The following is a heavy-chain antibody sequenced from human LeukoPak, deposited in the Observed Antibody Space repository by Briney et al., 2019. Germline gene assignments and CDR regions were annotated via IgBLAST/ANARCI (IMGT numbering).Heavy chain of an antibody. Sequence: GGSLRLSCAASGFTFSDYYMSWIRQTPGKGLEWISYIMSSGSLISYADSVRGRFSISRDNAKNSLYLEMNSLRAEDTAVYYCARDSAATPQQPLDYWGQGTLVTVSS. CDR2: IMSSGSLI. CDR1: GFTFSDYY. D-gene: IGHD6-13*01. V-gene: IGHV3-11*04. CDR3: ARDSAATPQQPLDY. J-gene: IGHJ4*02.